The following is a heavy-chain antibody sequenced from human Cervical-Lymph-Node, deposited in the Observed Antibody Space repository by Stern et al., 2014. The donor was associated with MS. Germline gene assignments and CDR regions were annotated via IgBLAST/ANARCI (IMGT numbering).Heavy chain of an antibody. CDR3: ATISGEEEGREG. CDR1: GYTLTELS. CDR2: FDPEDGET. D-gene: IGHD1-26*01. Sequence: VQLLESGAEVKKPGASVKVSCKVSGYTLTELSMHWVRQAPGKGLEWMGGFDPEDGETIYAQKFQGRVTLTEDTSTDTGYMELSSLRSEDTAVYFCATISGEEEGREGGGKGKKGAVSS. J-gene: IGHJ6*04. V-gene: IGHV1-24*01.